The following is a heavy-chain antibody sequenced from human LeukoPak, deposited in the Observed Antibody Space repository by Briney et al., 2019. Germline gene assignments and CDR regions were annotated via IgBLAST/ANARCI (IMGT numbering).Heavy chain of an antibody. CDR2: ISTSGRT. CDR1: GGSISSGSYY. CDR3: ARGLGYYDFWSGYPRRARFDP. J-gene: IGHJ5*02. Sequence: SETLSLTCTVSGGSISSGSYYWSWIRQPAGEALEWIGRISTSGRTNYNPSLKSRVTISVDTSKNQFSLKLSSVTAADTAVYYCARGLGYYDFWSGYPRRARFDPWGQGTLVTVSS. V-gene: IGHV4-61*02. D-gene: IGHD3-3*01.